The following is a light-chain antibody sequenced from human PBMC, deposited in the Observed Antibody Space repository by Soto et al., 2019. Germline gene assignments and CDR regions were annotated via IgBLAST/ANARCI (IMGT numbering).Light chain of an antibody. CDR2: GAS. Sequence: EIVLTQSPGTLSLSPGERATLSCRASQSVGSSYLAWYLQKPGQAPRLLIYGASDRATGIPDRFSGSGSGTDFTLIISSLEPEDFAVYYCQQRSNWPPITFGQGTRLEIK. CDR3: QQRSNWPPIT. V-gene: IGKV3D-20*02. J-gene: IGKJ5*01. CDR1: QSVGSSY.